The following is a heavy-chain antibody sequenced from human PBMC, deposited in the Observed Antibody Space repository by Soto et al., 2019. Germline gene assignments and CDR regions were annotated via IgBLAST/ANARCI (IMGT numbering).Heavy chain of an antibody. J-gene: IGHJ5*02. CDR3: ARDSCSGGSCYLGNWFDP. CDR1: GGTFSSYT. V-gene: IGHV1-69*08. Sequence: QVQLVQSGAEVKKPGSSVKVSCKASGGTFSSYTISWVRQAPGQGLEWMGRIIPILGIANYAQKFQGRVTITADKSTTTAYMEVSSLRSEDTAVYYCARDSCSGGSCYLGNWFDPWGQGTLVTVSS. D-gene: IGHD2-15*01. CDR2: IIPILGIA.